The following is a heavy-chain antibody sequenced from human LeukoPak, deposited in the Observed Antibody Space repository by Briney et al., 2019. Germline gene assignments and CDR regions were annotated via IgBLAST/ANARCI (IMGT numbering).Heavy chain of an antibody. CDR2: INHSGST. Sequence: SETLSLTCAVYGGSFSGYYWSWIRQPPGKGLEWIGEINHSGSTNYNPSLKSRVTISVDTSKNQFSLKLSSVTAADTAVYYCARTEYSGYDSSYYFDYWGQGTLVTVSS. J-gene: IGHJ4*02. D-gene: IGHD5-12*01. CDR1: GGSFSGYY. V-gene: IGHV4-34*01. CDR3: ARTEYSGYDSSYYFDY.